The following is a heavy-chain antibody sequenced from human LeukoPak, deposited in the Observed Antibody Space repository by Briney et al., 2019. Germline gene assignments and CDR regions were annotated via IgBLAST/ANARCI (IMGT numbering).Heavy chain of an antibody. V-gene: IGHV4-61*05. CDR1: GGSISSSSYY. J-gene: IGHJ3*02. CDR2: IYTSGST. CDR3: ARGFDAFDI. Sequence: PSETLSLTCTVSGGSISSSSYYWGWIRQPPGKGLEWIGYIYTSGSTNYNPSLKSRVTISVDTSKNQFSLKLSSVTAADTAVYYCARGFDAFDIWGQGTMVTVSS.